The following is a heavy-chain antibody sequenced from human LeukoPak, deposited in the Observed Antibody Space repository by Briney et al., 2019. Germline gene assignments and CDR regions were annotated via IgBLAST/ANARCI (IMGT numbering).Heavy chain of an antibody. Sequence: ASVKVSCKASGYTFTNYAVHWVRQAPGQRLEWMGWINAGNGKTNYSQRFQGRVTLTRDTSASTVYMELRSLRSEDTAVYYCARGYYDLLTGHVVTYYLDYWGRGTLVTVSS. V-gene: IGHV1-3*01. D-gene: IGHD3-9*01. CDR3: ARGYYDLLTGHVVTYYLDY. CDR1: GYTFTNYA. CDR2: INAGNGKT. J-gene: IGHJ4*02.